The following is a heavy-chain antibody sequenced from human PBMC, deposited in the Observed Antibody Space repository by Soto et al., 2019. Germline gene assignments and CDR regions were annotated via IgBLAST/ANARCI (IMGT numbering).Heavy chain of an antibody. D-gene: IGHD1-1*01. CDR1: EFTVSSNY. J-gene: IGHJ6*02. V-gene: IGHV3-53*01. Sequence: GGSLRLSCAASEFTVSSNYMGWVRQAPGKGLEWVSVLYISGSTYYADSVKGRFTISRDSSKNTLYLQMNSLRDEDTAVYHCVKGYWKGDVWGQGTTVTVSS. CDR2: LYISGST. CDR3: VKGYWKGDV.